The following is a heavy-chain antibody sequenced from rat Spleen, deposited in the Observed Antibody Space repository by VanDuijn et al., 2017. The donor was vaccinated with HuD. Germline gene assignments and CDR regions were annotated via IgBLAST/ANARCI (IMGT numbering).Heavy chain of an antibody. D-gene: IGHD1-2*01. CDR2: ISTGGGST. J-gene: IGHJ4*01. V-gene: IGHV5-25*01. CDR1: GFTFNNYY. CDR3: GKDMNYFSTYPFYLMGA. Sequence: EVQLVESGGGLVKPGRSMKLSCSASGFTFNNYYMTWVRQAPTKGLEWVASISTGGGSTYYPDSMKGRFTISRDNAENTVYLQMNSLRSEDTATYFCGKDMNYFSTYPFYLMGAWGQGTSVTVSS.